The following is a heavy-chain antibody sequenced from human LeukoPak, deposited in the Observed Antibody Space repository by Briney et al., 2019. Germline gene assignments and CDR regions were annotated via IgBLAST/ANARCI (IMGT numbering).Heavy chain of an antibody. CDR3: ARVPLMVYSLGY. Sequence: ASVKVSCEASGYTFTSYGISWVRQAPGQGLEWMGWISAYNGNTNYAQKLQGRVTMTTDTSTSTAYMELRSLRSDDTAVYYCARVPLMVYSLGYWGQGTLVTVSS. CDR2: ISAYNGNT. J-gene: IGHJ4*02. CDR1: GYTFTSYG. D-gene: IGHD2-8*01. V-gene: IGHV1-18*01.